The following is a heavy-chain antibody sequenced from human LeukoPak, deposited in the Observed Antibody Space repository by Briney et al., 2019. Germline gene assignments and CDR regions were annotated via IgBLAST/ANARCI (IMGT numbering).Heavy chain of an antibody. CDR3: AREARVSGSSAPGAFDI. J-gene: IGHJ3*02. D-gene: IGHD6-6*01. CDR2: IYTSGST. Sequence: PSETLSLTCTVSGGSISSGSYYWSWIRQPAGKGLEWIGRIYTSGSTNYNPSLKSRVTISVDTSKNQFSLKLSSVTAADTAVYYCAREARVSGSSAPGAFDIWGQGTMVTVSS. V-gene: IGHV4-61*02. CDR1: GGSISSGSYY.